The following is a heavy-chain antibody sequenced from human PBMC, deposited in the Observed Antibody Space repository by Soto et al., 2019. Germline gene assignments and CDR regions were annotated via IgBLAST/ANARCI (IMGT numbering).Heavy chain of an antibody. CDR2: ISGSGGST. V-gene: IGHV3-23*01. Sequence: EVQLLESGGGLVQPGGSLRLSCAASGFTFSSYAMSWVRQAPGKGLEWVSAISGSGGSTYYADSVKGRFTISRDNSKNTLYLQMNSLRAEDTAVYYCAKDIPLISPYYYYGMDVWGQGTTVTVSS. J-gene: IGHJ6*02. CDR3: AKDIPLISPYYYYGMDV. CDR1: GFTFSSYA.